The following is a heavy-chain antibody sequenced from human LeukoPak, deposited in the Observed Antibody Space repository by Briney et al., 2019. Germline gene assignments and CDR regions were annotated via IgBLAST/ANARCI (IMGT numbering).Heavy chain of an antibody. Sequence: GRSLRLSCAASGFTFSSYAMHWVRQAPGKGLEWVAVISYDGSNKYYADSVKGRFTISRDNSKNTLYLQMNSLRAEDTAVYYCARAFYEYGGQEPRVTVS. CDR1: GFTFSSYA. V-gene: IGHV3-30-3*01. J-gene: IGHJ4*02. CDR2: ISYDGSNK. D-gene: IGHD3-3*01. CDR3: ARAFYEY.